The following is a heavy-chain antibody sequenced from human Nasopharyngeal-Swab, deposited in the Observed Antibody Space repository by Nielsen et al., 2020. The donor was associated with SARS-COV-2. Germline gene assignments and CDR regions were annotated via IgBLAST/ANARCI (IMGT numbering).Heavy chain of an antibody. CDR1: GESFSAIS. J-gene: IGHJ6*03. CDR2: INHSGST. CDR3: ARGLSGVVPAPILGLGPYYYFYYMDV. D-gene: IGHD2-2*01. V-gene: IGHV4-34*01. Sequence: SETLSLNCAVSGESFSAISWGWIRQPPGKGLEWIGEINHSGSTNYNPSLKSRVTISVDTSKSQFSLKLTSVTAADTSVYYCARGLSGVVPAPILGLGPYYYFYYMDVWGKGTTVTVSS.